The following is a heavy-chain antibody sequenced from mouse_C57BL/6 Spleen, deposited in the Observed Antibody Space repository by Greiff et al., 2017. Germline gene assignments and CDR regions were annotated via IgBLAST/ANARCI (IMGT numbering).Heavy chain of an antibody. D-gene: IGHD1-1*01. J-gene: IGHJ3*01. CDR3: TTSYVSSYGWFAY. V-gene: IGHV14-1*01. CDR2: IDPEDGDT. Sequence: DVQLQESGAELVRPGASVKLSCTASGFNIKDYYMHWVKQRPEQGLEWIGRIDPEDGDTDYAPKFQGKATMTADTSSNTAYLQLSSLTSEDTAVYSCTTSYVSSYGWFAYWGQGTLVTVSA. CDR1: GFNIKDYY.